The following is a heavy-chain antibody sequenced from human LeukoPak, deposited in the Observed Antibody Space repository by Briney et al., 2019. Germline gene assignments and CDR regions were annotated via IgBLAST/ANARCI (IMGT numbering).Heavy chain of an antibody. J-gene: IGHJ5*02. V-gene: IGHV4-59*12. CDR1: GGSISSYY. D-gene: IGHD2-2*01. CDR2: IHYTGST. CDR3: ARRLPRRIVVVPAAMHPRFDP. Sequence: ASETQSLTCTVSGGSISSYYWSWIRQPPGKGLEWIGYIHYTGSTNYNPSLKSRVTISVDTSKNQFSLKLSSVTAADTAVYYCARRLPRRIVVVPAAMHPRFDPWGQGTLVTVSS.